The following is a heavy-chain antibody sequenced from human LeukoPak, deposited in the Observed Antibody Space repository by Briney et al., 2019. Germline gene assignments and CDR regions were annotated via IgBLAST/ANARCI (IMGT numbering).Heavy chain of an antibody. V-gene: IGHV1-69*06. J-gene: IGHJ5*02. Sequence: ASVKVSCKASGGTFSSYAISWVRQAPGQGLEWMGGIIPIFGTANYAQKFQGRVTITADKSTSTAYMELSSLRSEDTAVYYCASQRLPLSVGWFDPWGQGTLVTVSS. CDR3: ASQRLPLSVGWFDP. D-gene: IGHD5/OR15-5a*01. CDR2: IIPIFGTA. CDR1: GGTFSSYA.